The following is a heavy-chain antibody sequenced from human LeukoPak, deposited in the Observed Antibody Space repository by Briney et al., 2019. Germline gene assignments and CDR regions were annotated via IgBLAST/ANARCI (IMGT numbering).Heavy chain of an antibody. D-gene: IGHD3-22*01. Sequence: QPGGSLXLSCAASGFTFSNAWMSWVRQAPGKGLEWVAFIRYDGRGQYYGDSAKGRFTISRDNSKNTLYLQMNSPRSEDTAVYYCAKDRSQYDSGGYRNFDHWGQGTLVTVSS. CDR1: GFTFSNAW. CDR3: AKDRSQYDSGGYRNFDH. J-gene: IGHJ4*02. V-gene: IGHV3-30*02. CDR2: IRYDGRGQ.